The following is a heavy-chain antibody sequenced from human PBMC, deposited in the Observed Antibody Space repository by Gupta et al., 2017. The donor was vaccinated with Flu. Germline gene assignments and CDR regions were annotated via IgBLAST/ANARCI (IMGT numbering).Heavy chain of an antibody. D-gene: IGHD3-3*01. V-gene: IGHV4-34*01. CDR1: GGSFSGYY. CDR3: ARGRVDFWSFQYYFDY. J-gene: IGHJ4*02. Sequence: QVQLQQWGAGLLKPSETLSLTCAVYGGSFSGYYWSWIRQPPGKGLEWIGEINHSGSTNYNPSLKSRVTISVDTSKNQFSLKLSSVTAADTAVYYCARGRVDFWSFQYYFDYWGQGTLVTVSS. CDR2: INHSGST.